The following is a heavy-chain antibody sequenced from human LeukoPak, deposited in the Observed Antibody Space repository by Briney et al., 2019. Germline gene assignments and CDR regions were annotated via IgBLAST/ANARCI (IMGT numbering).Heavy chain of an antibody. CDR1: GYTFSGYY. CDR2: INPDTGGT. D-gene: IGHD3-9*01. V-gene: IGHV1-2*02. Sequence: ASVKVSCMPSGYTFSGYYIHCVRQAPGQGLEWMGWINPDTGGTSCAQKFQGGVTMTRDTSISTAYIDDPAVHYCARDHATFDWSRGNPWGQGTLVTVSS. J-gene: IGHJ5*02. CDR3: DWSRGNP.